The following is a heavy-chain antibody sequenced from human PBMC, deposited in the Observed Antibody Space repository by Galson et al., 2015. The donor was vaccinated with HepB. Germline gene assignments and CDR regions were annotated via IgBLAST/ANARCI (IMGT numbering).Heavy chain of an antibody. V-gene: IGHV3-74*01. CDR3: ARGGWQLDYGGDY. J-gene: IGHJ4*02. D-gene: IGHD2-15*01. Sequence: SLRLSCAASGFTFSSYWMHWVRQAPGKGLVWVSRINSDGSSTSYADSVKGRFTISRDNAKNTLYLQMNSLRAEDTAVYYCARGGWQLDYGGDYWGQGTLVTVSS. CDR1: GFTFSSYW. CDR2: INSDGSST.